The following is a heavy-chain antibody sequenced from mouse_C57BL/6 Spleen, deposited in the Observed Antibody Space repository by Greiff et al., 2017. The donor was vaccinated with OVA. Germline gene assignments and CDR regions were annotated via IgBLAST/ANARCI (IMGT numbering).Heavy chain of an antibody. CDR2: IDPETGGT. Sequence: ESGAELVRPGASVTLSCKASGYTFTDYEMHWVKQTPVHGLEWIGAIDPETGGTAYNQKFKGKAILTADKSSSTAYMELRSLTSEDSAVYYCTRGDWYFDVWGTGTTVTVSS. CDR1: GYTFTDYE. CDR3: TRGDWYFDV. J-gene: IGHJ1*03. V-gene: IGHV1-15*01.